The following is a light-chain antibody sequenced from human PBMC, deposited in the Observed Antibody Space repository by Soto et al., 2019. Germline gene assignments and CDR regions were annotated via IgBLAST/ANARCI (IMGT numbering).Light chain of an antibody. CDR3: CSYAASVTVP. CDR1: SSDVGSYNL. CDR2: EAS. J-gene: IGLJ2*01. Sequence: QSALTQPASVSGSPGQSITISCTGTSSDVGSYNLVSWYQVYPGKAPKVIIYEASKRPSGVSDRFSGSKSGNTASLTISDLQAEDEALYYCCSYAASVTVPFGGGTKLTVL. V-gene: IGLV2-23*02.